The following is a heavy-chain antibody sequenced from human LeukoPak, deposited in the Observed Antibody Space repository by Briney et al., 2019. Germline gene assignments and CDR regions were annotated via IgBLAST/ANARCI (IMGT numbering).Heavy chain of an antibody. V-gene: IGHV3-48*02. CDR2: ISSSSSTI. CDR3: ARDRGYGDYVGAFDI. Sequence: GGSLRLSCAASGFTFASNGMSWVRQAPGKGLECVSYISSSSSTIYYADSVKGRFTISRDNAKNSLYLQMNSLRDEDTAVYYCARDRGYGDYVGAFDIWGQGTMVTVSS. J-gene: IGHJ3*02. D-gene: IGHD4-17*01. CDR1: GFTFASNG.